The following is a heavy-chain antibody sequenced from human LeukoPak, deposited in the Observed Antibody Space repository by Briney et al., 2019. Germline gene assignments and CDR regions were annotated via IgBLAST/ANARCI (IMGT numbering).Heavy chain of an antibody. CDR1: GGSISSYY. D-gene: IGHD6-13*01. V-gene: IGHV4-59*01. CDR2: IYYSGST. CDR3: ARESIAAAGTNAFDI. Sequence: MPSGTLSLTCTVSGGSISSYYWSWIRQPPGKGLEWIGYIYYSGSTNYNPSLKSRVTISVDTSKNQFSLKLSSVTAADTAVYYCARESIAAAGTNAFDIWGQGTMVTVSS. J-gene: IGHJ3*02.